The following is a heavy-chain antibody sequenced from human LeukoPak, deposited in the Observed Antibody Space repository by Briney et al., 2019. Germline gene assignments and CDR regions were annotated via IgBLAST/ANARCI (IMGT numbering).Heavy chain of an antibody. CDR1: GYTFTSYG. CDR2: ISAYNGNT. J-gene: IGHJ4*02. V-gene: IGHV1-18*01. CDR3: ARDLYYYDSGGPDY. Sequence: ASVKVSCKASGYTFTSYGISWVRQAPGQGLEWMGWISAYNGNTNYAQKFQDRVTINTDESTSTVYMELNSLRSEDTAVYYCARDLYYYDSGGPDYWGQGTLVSVSS. D-gene: IGHD3-22*01.